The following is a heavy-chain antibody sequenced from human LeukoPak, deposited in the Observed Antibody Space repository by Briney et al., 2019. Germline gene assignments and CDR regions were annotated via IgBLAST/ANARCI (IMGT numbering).Heavy chain of an antibody. J-gene: IGHJ6*03. CDR1: GYSISSGYY. V-gene: IGHV4-38-2*02. CDR3: ARNTDGSGSSLSYYYYYMDV. CDR2: IYHSGST. Sequence: SETLSLTCTVSGYSISSGYYWGWIRQPPGKGLEWIGSIYHSGSTYYNPSLKSRVTISVDTSKNQFSLKLSSVTAADTAVYYCARNTDGSGSSLSYYYYYMDVWGKGTTVTVSS. D-gene: IGHD3-10*01.